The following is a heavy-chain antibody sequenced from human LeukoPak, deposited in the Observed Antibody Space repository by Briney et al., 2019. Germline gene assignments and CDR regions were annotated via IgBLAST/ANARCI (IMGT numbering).Heavy chain of an antibody. J-gene: IGHJ5*02. D-gene: IGHD2-15*01. CDR3: ARDEGYCSGGSCPDNWFDP. CDR1: GYTFTSYG. Sequence: GASVKVSCKASGYTFTSYGISWVRQAPGQGLEWMGWISAYNGNTNYAQKLQGRVTMTTDTSTSTAYMELRSLRSDDTAVYYCARDEGYCSGGSCPDNWFDPWGKGTLVTVSS. CDR2: ISAYNGNT. V-gene: IGHV1-18*01.